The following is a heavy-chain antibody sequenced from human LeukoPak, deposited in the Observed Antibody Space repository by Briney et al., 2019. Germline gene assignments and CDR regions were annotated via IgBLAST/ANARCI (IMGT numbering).Heavy chain of an antibody. V-gene: IGHV4-31*03. CDR3: ARGRCSSTSCYSIFDY. J-gene: IGHJ4*02. D-gene: IGHD2-2*02. CDR2: IYYSGST. Sequence: SETLSLTCTVSGGSISSGGYYWSWIRRHPGKGLEWIGYIYYSGSTYYNPSLQSRVTISVDTSKNQFSLKLSSVTAADTAVYYCARGRCSSTSCYSIFDYWGQGTLVTVSP. CDR1: GGSISSGGYY.